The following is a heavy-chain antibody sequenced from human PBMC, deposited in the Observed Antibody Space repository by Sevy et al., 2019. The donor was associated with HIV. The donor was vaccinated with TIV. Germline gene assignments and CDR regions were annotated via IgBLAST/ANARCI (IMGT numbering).Heavy chain of an antibody. V-gene: IGHV3-49*03. J-gene: IGHJ4*02. CDR3: TRDQYSSGWSIDY. Sequence: GGSLRLSCTASGFTFGDYAMSWFRQAPGKGLEWVGFIRSKAYGGTTEYAASGKGRFTISRDDSKSIANLQMNSLKTEDTAVYYCTRDQYSSGWSIDYWGQGTLVTVSS. CDR1: GFTFGDYA. CDR2: IRSKAYGGTT. D-gene: IGHD6-19*01.